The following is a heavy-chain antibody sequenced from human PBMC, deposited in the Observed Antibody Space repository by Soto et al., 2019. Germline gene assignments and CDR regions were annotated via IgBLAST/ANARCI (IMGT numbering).Heavy chain of an antibody. V-gene: IGHV4-59*01. Sequence: SETLSLTCAVSGSPISPYYWSWIRQAPGKGLEWIGYVYYTGTTNYNPSLKSRVTISIDRSKNQISLDLTSATAADTAVYYCARDGYRYPGTFDFWGPGTTVTVSS. CDR3: ARDGYRYPGTFDF. CDR2: VYYTGTT. CDR1: GSPISPYY. J-gene: IGHJ3*01. D-gene: IGHD5-18*01.